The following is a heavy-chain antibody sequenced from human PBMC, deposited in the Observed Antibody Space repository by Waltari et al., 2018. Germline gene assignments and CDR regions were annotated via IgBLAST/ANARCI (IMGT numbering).Heavy chain of an antibody. Sequence: EVQLVQSGAEVKKPGESLKISCKGSGYSFTSYWIGWVRQMPGKGLEWGGDIYPGDADTRCSPAFQGQVTISADKSISTAYLQWSSLKASDTAMYYCARSQTGPYYDFWSGYGYWGQGTLVTVSS. D-gene: IGHD3-3*01. CDR2: IYPGDADT. CDR3: ARSQTGPYYDFWSGYGY. CDR1: GYSFTSYW. J-gene: IGHJ4*02. V-gene: IGHV5-51*01.